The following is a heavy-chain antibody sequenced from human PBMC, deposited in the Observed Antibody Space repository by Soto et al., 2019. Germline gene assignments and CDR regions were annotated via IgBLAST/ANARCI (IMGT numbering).Heavy chain of an antibody. J-gene: IGHJ5*02. CDR2: INPNSGGT. Sequence: QVQLVQSGAEVKKPGASVKVSCKASGYTFTGYYMHWVRQAPGQGLEWMGWINPNSGGTNYAQKFQGWVTMTRDTSISTAYMELSRLRSDDTAVYYCARGHSLSQLVYWNWFDPWGQGTLVTVSS. CDR3: ARGHSLSQLVYWNWFDP. CDR1: GYTFTGYY. D-gene: IGHD6-6*01. V-gene: IGHV1-2*04.